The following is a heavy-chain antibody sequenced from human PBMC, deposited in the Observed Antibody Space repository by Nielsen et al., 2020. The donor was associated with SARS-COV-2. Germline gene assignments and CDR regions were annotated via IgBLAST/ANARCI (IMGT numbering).Heavy chain of an antibody. V-gene: IGHV3-9*01. D-gene: IGHD6-13*01. CDR2: ISWNSGSI. Sequence: SCAASGFTFDDYAMHWVRQAPGKGLEWVSGISWNSGSIGYADSVKGRFTISRDNAKNSLYPQMNSLRAEDTALYYCATGAAAGTGNYYYGMDVWGQGTTVTVSS. CDR3: ATGAAAGTGNYYYGMDV. J-gene: IGHJ6*02. CDR1: GFTFDDYA.